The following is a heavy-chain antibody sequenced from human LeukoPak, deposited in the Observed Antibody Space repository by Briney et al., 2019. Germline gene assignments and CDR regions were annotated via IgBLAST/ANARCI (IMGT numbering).Heavy chain of an antibody. V-gene: IGHV3-48*01. CDR1: GFTFSSYS. CDR2: ISSSSSTI. CDR3: ARDLDY. J-gene: IGHJ4*02. Sequence: PGGSLRLSCAASGFTFSSYSMNWVRQAPGKGLEWVSYISSSSSTIYYADSVKGRFSISRDNAKKSLYLQMNSLRAEDTAVYYCARDLDYWGQGTLVTVSS.